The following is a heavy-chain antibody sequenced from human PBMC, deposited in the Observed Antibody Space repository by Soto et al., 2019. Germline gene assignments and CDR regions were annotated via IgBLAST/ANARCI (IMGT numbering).Heavy chain of an antibody. D-gene: IGHD5-12*01. J-gene: IGHJ3*02. CDR1: GDSVSSNSAA. V-gene: IGHV6-1*01. Sequence: SQTLSLTCAISGDSVSSNSAAWNWIRQSPSRGLEWLGRTYYRSKWYNDYAVSVKSRMTLNPDTSKNQFSLQLNSVTPEDTAVYYCARWGSLYSGYEYAFDIWGQGTMVTVSS. CDR2: TYYRSKWYN. CDR3: ARWGSLYSGYEYAFDI.